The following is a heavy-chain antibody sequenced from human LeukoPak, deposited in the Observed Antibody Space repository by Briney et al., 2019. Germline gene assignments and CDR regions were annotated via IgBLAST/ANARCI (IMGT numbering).Heavy chain of an antibody. Sequence: SETLSLTCTVSGGSVSRDNYSWSWIRQPPGKGLEWIGYIHYSGNTKYNPSLKSRVAIFVDTSNNQYSLKLSSVTAADTAIYYCAKGGASSIPFDPWGQGTLVTVSS. J-gene: IGHJ5*02. CDR1: GGSVSRDNYS. V-gene: IGHV4-61*01. CDR2: IHYSGNT. CDR3: AKGGASSIPFDP. D-gene: IGHD2-2*01.